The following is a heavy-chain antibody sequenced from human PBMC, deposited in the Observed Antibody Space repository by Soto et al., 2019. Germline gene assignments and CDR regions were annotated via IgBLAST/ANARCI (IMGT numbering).Heavy chain of an antibody. D-gene: IGHD5-18*01. J-gene: IGHJ4*02. CDR1: GYGFSNFW. V-gene: IGHV5-51*01. CDR2: IYPGDSDT. CDR3: ARHPCPPFNFGYGDF. Sequence: XAALKISCKASGYGFSNFWIGWVRHMPGKGLEWLAMIYPGDSDTRYSPSFQGQVTISADTTTTTAYLQWSSLRASDTAIYYCARHPCPPFNFGYGDFWGQGTLVTVSS.